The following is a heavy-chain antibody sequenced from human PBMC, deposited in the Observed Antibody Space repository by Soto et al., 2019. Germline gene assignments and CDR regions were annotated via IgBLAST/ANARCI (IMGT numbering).Heavy chain of an antibody. D-gene: IGHD6-13*01. J-gene: IGHJ4*02. CDR1: GGSFSDYY. CDR3: AKTSAAGRDFDY. CDR2: ISHSGST. V-gene: IGHV4-34*01. Sequence: QVQLQQWGAGLLKPSETLSLTCAVYGGSFSDYYWCWIRQPQGKGLEWIGEISHSGSTNYNPSLKSRVTISVDTAKNQFSLRLNSVTVADTAVYYCAKTSAAGRDFDYWGQGTLVTVSS.